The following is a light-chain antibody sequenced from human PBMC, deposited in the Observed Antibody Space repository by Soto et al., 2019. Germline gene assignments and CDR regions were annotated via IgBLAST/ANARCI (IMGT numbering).Light chain of an antibody. CDR1: ENVGSDY. Sequence: EVVLTQSPGTLSFSPGERATLSCRASENVGSDYLAWYQQKPGQAPRVLIYGASSRATGIPDRFTGSGSGTDFTLTISRLEPEDFAAYFCQQYGSSRYTFGQGTKVDIK. CDR3: QQYGSSRYT. V-gene: IGKV3-20*01. CDR2: GAS. J-gene: IGKJ2*01.